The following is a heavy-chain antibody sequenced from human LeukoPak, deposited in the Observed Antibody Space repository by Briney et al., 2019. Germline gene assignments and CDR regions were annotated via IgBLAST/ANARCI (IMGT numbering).Heavy chain of an antibody. Sequence: GGSLRLSCAASGFTFSNYAMSWVRQAPGKGLEWVSLISEDGSRTYYADSVKGRFTISRDNSKNSLYLQMNTLRTEDTALYYCAKDLTQLYLAFDYWGQGTLVTVSS. D-gene: IGHD5-18*01. V-gene: IGHV3-43*02. CDR3: AKDLTQLYLAFDY. CDR1: GFTFSNYA. J-gene: IGHJ4*02. CDR2: ISEDGSRT.